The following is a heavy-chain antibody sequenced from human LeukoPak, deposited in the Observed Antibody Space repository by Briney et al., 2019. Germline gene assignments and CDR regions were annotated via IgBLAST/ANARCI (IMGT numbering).Heavy chain of an antibody. CDR2: ISGSGGST. V-gene: IGHV3-23*01. J-gene: IGHJ4*02. Sequence: PGGSLRLSCAASGFTFSSYAMSWVRQAPGKGLEWVSGISGSGGSTYYADSVKGRFTISRDNSKNTLYLQMNSLRAEDTAIYYCAKSLYSGTYYFWDYWGQGTLVTVSS. CDR1: GFTFSSYA. CDR3: AKSLYSGTYYFWDY. D-gene: IGHD1-26*01.